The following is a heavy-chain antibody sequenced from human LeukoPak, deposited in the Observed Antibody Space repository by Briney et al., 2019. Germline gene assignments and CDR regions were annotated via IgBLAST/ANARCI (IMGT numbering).Heavy chain of an antibody. CDR2: IYYSGST. V-gene: IGHV4-39*01. J-gene: IGHJ4*02. CDR1: GGSISSSTYY. CDR3: ARVDCSSTSCYTHY. Sequence: SETLSLTCTVSGGSISSSTYYWGWIRQPPGKGLEWIGSIYYSGSTYYNPSLKSRVTISVDTSKNQFSLKLTSVTAADTAVYYCARVDCSSTSCYTHYWGQGTLVTVSS. D-gene: IGHD2-2*02.